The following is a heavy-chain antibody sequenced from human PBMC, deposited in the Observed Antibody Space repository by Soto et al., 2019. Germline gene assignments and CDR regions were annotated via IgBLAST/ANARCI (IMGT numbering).Heavy chain of an antibody. D-gene: IGHD3-22*01. CDR1: GFTFSHYA. CDR3: ARDRVYYYDSSGYYNFDF. CDR2: VSYVGTKQ. Sequence: QVQLVESGGSVVQPGRSLRVSCAASGFTFSHYAMHWVRQAPGKGLEWVAVVSYVGTKQFYADSVKGPFTISRNSPKSTLYQQMNNLRDEDTAVYYCARDRVYYYDSSGYYNFDFWGQGTLVTVSS. V-gene: IGHV3-30-3*01. J-gene: IGHJ4*02.